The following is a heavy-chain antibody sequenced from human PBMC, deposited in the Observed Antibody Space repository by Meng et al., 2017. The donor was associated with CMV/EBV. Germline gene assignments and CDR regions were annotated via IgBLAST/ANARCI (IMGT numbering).Heavy chain of an antibody. J-gene: IGHJ5*02. CDR1: GFTFSSYW. Sequence: GESLKISCAASGFTFSSYWMHWVRQAPGKGLVWVSRINSDGSSTSYADSVKGRFTISRDNAKNTLYLQMNSLRAEDTAVYYCARTGYCSSTSCYGGDWFDPWGQGTLVTVSS. CDR3: ARTGYCSSTSCYGGDWFDP. D-gene: IGHD2-2*01. CDR2: INSDGSST. V-gene: IGHV3-74*01.